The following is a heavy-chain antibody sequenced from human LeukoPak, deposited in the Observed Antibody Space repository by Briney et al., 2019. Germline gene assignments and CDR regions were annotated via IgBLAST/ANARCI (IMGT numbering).Heavy chain of an antibody. Sequence: GGSLRLSCAASGFTVSNNYMSWVRQAPGKKLEWVSDIYSGGSTYYADSVKGRFTISRDNSKNTLYLQMNSLRAEDTAVYYCARVRMDLSNYFDYWGQGTLVTVSS. V-gene: IGHV3-53*01. CDR1: GFTVSNNY. CDR3: ARVRMDLSNYFDY. J-gene: IGHJ4*02. D-gene: IGHD2-8*01. CDR2: IYSGGST.